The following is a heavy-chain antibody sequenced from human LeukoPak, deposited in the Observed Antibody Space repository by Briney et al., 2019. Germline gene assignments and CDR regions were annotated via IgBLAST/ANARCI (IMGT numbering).Heavy chain of an antibody. J-gene: IGHJ4*02. D-gene: IGHD1-20*01. Sequence: GGSLRLSCATAGFSFTNFDMNWVRQAPGKGLEWVSGISRDSDTTYYAEVVKGRFTVSRDNGENSLYLQMNSLRAEDTAVYYCARDRNNCALWGQGTLVTVSS. CDR1: GFSFTNFD. CDR3: ARDRNNCAL. CDR2: ISRDSDTT. V-gene: IGHV3-48*04.